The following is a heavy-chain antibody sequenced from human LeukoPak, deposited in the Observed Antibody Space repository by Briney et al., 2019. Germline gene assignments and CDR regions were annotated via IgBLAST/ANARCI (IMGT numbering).Heavy chain of an antibody. J-gene: IGHJ3*02. D-gene: IGHD3-9*01. V-gene: IGHV3-53*01. CDR1: GFTVSSNY. Sequence: PGGSLRLSCAASGFTVSSNYMSWVRQAPGKGLEWVSGIYSGGSTYYSDSVKGRFTISRDNSKNTLYLQMNSLRAEDTAVYYCARDHYDILTGNNDAFDIWGQGTMVTVSS. CDR3: ARDHYDILTGNNDAFDI. CDR2: IYSGGST.